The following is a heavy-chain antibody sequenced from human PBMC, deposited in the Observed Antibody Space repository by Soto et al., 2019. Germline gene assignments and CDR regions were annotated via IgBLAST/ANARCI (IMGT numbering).Heavy chain of an antibody. CDR2: IYPGDSDT. Sequence: GESLKISCKGSGYRFSSYWIAWVRQMPGKGLEWMGIIYPGDSDTIYNPSFQGQVTMSVDNSINTAYLQWSSLKASDTAMYYCARQGSNGAYYYYGMDVWGQGTPVTVSS. D-gene: IGHD2-8*01. CDR1: GYRFSSYW. J-gene: IGHJ6*02. CDR3: ARQGSNGAYYYYGMDV. V-gene: IGHV5-51*01.